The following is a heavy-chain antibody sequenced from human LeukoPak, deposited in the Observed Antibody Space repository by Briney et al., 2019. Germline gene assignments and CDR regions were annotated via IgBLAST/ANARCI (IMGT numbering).Heavy chain of an antibody. CDR3: ARDLNEVVVAATSDY. V-gene: IGHV3-21*01. CDR2: ISSSSSYI. CDR1: GFTFSSYS. D-gene: IGHD2-15*01. Sequence: GGSLRLSCAASGFTFSSYSMNWVRQAPGKGLEWVSSISSSSSYIYYADSVKGRFTISRDNAKNSLYLQMNSLRAEDTAVYYCARDLNEVVVAATSDYWGQGTLVTVSS. J-gene: IGHJ4*02.